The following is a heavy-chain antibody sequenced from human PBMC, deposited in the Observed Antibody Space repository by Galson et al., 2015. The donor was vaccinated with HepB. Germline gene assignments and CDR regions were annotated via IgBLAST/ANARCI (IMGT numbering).Heavy chain of an antibody. Sequence: SLRLSCAASGFTFSSYSMNWVRQAPGKGLEWVSSIRSRSSYIYYADSVKGRFTISRDNAKNSQYLQMNSLRAEDTAVYYCARDVTGTLHFDYWGQGTLVTVSS. J-gene: IGHJ4*02. CDR1: GFTFSSYS. D-gene: IGHD1-7*01. V-gene: IGHV3-21*01. CDR3: ARDVTGTLHFDY. CDR2: IRSRSSYI.